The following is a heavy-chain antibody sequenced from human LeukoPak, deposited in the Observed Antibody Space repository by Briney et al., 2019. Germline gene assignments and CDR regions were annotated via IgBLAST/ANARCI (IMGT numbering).Heavy chain of an antibody. V-gene: IGHV3-9*01. CDR3: AKSTLYGSGSYPMDY. CDR2: ISWNSGSI. J-gene: IGHJ4*02. CDR1: GFTFDDYA. D-gene: IGHD3-10*01. Sequence: PGRSLRLSCAASGFTFDDYAMHWVRQAPGKGLEWVSGISWNSGSIVYADSVKGRFTISRDNAKNSLYLQMNSLRAEDTALYYCAKSTLYGSGSYPMDYWGQGTLVTVSS.